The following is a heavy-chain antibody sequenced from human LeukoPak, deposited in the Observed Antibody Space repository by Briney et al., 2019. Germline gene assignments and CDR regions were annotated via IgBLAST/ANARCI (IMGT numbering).Heavy chain of an antibody. J-gene: IGHJ6*03. CDR2: MNPNSGNT. D-gene: IGHD2-2*01. CDR3: ARGPYCSSTSRSYYYYMDV. V-gene: IGHV1-8*03. CDR1: GYIFTSYD. Sequence: ASVKVSCRASGYIFTSYDINWVRQATGQGLEWMGWMNPNSGNTGYAQKFQGRVTITRNTSISTAYMELSSLRSEDTAVYYCARGPYCSSTSRSYYYYMDVWGKGTTVTVSS.